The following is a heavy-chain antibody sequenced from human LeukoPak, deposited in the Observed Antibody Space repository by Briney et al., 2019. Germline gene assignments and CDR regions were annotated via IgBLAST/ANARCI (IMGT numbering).Heavy chain of an antibody. D-gene: IGHD3-22*01. CDR2: ITPNNGNI. CDR1: GYTFSNYG. V-gene: IGHV1-18*01. J-gene: IGHJ6*03. CDR3: ARGGKYYYDSSGSFYYYYMDV. Sequence: ASVKVSCKTSGYTFSNYGITWVRQAPGQELEWMGWITPNNGNINYAQKFQGRFTMTTDTSTTTAYMELRSLRSDDTAVYYCARGGKYYYDSSGSFYYYYMDVWGKGTTVTISS.